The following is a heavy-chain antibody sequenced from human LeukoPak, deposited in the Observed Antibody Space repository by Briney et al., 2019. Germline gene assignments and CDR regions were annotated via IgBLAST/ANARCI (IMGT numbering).Heavy chain of an antibody. Sequence: PSETLSLTCTVSGYSISSGFYWGWIRQPAGKGLEWIGRIYTSGSTNYNPSLKSRVTISVDTSKNQFSLKLSSVTAADTAVYYCARGPRNYYYYMDVWGKGTTVTISS. V-gene: IGHV4-61*02. CDR3: ARGPRNYYYYMDV. CDR1: GYSISSGFY. CDR2: IYTSGST. J-gene: IGHJ6*03.